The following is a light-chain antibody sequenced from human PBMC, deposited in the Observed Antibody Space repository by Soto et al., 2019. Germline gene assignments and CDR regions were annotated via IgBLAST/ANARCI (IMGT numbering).Light chain of an antibody. CDR3: YSYAGESTGV. V-gene: IGLV2-23*01. CDR2: EGS. Sequence: QSALTQPASVSGSPGQSITISCTGTSSEVGDYNLVSWYQQHPGEAPKLLIYEGSKRPSGVSNRFSGSKFGNTASLTISGLQAEDEVDYYCYSYAGESTGVFGRGTKLTVL. CDR1: SSEVGDYNL. J-gene: IGLJ3*02.